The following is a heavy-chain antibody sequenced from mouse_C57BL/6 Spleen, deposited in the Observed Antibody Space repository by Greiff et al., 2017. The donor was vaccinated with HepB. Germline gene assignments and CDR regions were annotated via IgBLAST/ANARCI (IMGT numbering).Heavy chain of an antibody. J-gene: IGHJ4*01. CDR1: GYTFTSYW. Sequence: QVQLQQPGAELVKPGASVKLSCKASGYTFTSYWMQWVKQRPGQGLVWIGEIDPSDSYTNYNQKFKGKATLTVDTSSSTAYMQLSSLTSEDSAVYYCAKRDYGYYDAMDYWGQGTSVTVSS. CDR2: IDPSDSYT. CDR3: AKRDYGYYDAMDY. V-gene: IGHV1-50*01. D-gene: IGHD2-2*01.